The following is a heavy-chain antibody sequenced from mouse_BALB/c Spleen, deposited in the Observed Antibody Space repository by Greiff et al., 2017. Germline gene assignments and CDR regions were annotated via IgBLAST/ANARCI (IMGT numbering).Heavy chain of an antibody. Sequence: QVQLQQSGAELVRPGVSVKISCKGSGYTFTDYAMHWVKQSHAKSLEWIGVISTYYGDASYNQKFKGKATMTVDKSSSTAYMELARLTSEDSAIYYCARRGAYDGDYWGQGTTLTVSS. CDR2: ISTYYGDA. CDR1: GYTFTDYA. J-gene: IGHJ2*01. CDR3: ARRGAYDGDY. D-gene: IGHD2-12*01. V-gene: IGHV1S137*01.